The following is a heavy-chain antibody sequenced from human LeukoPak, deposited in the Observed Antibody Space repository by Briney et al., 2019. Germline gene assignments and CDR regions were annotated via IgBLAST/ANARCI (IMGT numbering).Heavy chain of an antibody. V-gene: IGHV3-43*01. J-gene: IGHJ4*02. Sequence: GGSLRLSCAASGFTFDDYTMHWVRQAPGKGLEWVSLISWDGGSTYYADSVKGRFTISRDNSKNTLYLQMNSLRAEDTAVYYCARRYGDYWGQGTLVTVSS. CDR3: ARRYGDY. CDR1: GFTFDDYT. D-gene: IGHD1-14*01. CDR2: ISWDGGST.